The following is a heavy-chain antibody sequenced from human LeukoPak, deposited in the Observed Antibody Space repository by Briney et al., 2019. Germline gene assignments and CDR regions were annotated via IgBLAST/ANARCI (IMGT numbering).Heavy chain of an antibody. Sequence: GESLKISCKGSGYSFTNYWISLVRQMPGKGLEWMGRIDPIDSYTSYSPSFQGHVTISADKSITTAYLQWSSLKASDTAMYYCARQRSSSWYDYWGQGTLVTVSS. D-gene: IGHD6-13*01. J-gene: IGHJ4*02. CDR1: GYSFTNYW. CDR2: IDPIDSYT. V-gene: IGHV5-10-1*01. CDR3: ARQRSSSWYDY.